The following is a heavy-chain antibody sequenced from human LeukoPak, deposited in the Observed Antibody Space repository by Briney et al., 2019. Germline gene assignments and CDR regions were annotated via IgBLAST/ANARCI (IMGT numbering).Heavy chain of an antibody. V-gene: IGHV3-53*01. Sequence: GRSLRLAWAVSGLTFSSYEMNWVRQAEGKGIEWVSVIHSGGSKYYADSLKSRFTTSRDNSKNTVYLQMNSLRAEDTAVYYCARSRGIPDAFDMWGLGTMVTVSS. J-gene: IGHJ3*02. CDR1: GLTFSSYE. D-gene: IGHD2-21*01. CDR2: IHSGGSK. CDR3: ARSRGIPDAFDM.